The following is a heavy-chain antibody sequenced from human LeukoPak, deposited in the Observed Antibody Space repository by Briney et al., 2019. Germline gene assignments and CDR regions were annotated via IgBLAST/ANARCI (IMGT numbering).Heavy chain of an antibody. Sequence: PGGSLRLSCAASGFTFSHYWMSWVRQAPGKGLEWVANIKQDGSEKYYVDSMKGRFTISRDNAKNSLYLQMNSLRAEDTGVYYCARGLSGYSSSLGYWGQGTLVIVSS. V-gene: IGHV3-7*01. J-gene: IGHJ4*02. CDR1: GFTFSHYW. CDR2: IKQDGSEK. CDR3: ARGLSGYSSSLGY. D-gene: IGHD6-6*01.